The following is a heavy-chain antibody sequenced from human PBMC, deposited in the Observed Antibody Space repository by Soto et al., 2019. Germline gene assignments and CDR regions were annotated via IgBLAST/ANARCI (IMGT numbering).Heavy chain of an antibody. J-gene: IGHJ4*02. CDR1: GFTFSSYW. D-gene: IGHD3-10*01. V-gene: IGHV3-74*01. Sequence: GGSLRLSCAASGFTFSSYWMHWVRQAPGKGLVWVSRLKSDGSGTTYADSVKGRLTISRDNAKNTLYLQMNSLRAEDTAVYYCVRGYGDYYGENGYLGRHWGQGSLVTVSS. CDR3: VRGYGDYYGENGYLGRH. CDR2: LKSDGSGT.